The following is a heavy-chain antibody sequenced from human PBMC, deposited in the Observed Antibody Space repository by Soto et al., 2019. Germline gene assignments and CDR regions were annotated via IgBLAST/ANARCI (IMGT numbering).Heavy chain of an antibody. J-gene: IGHJ6*03. D-gene: IGHD3-10*01. CDR3: ARGARFGDRRYMDV. CDR2: VYYSGKT. CDR1: GGSLSSYY. V-gene: IGHV4-59*12. Sequence: PSETLSLTCTVSGGSLSSYYWFWIRQSPGRGLEWIGYVYYSGKTNYNPSLESRVTISVDTSENQFSLKLNSVTAADTAVYYCARGARFGDRRYMDVWAKGTTVNVSS.